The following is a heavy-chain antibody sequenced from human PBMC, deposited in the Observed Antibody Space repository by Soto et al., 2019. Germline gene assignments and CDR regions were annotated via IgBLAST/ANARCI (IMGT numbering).Heavy chain of an antibody. CDR1: GFTFSSYA. D-gene: IGHD6-13*01. J-gene: IGHJ6*02. CDR2: ISGSGGST. CDR3: AKDLASSSWYLGRYYYYGMDV. V-gene: IGHV3-23*01. Sequence: EVQLLESGGGLVQPGGSLRLSCAASGFTFSSYAMSWVRQAPGKGLEWVSAISGSGGSTYYADSVKGRFTISRDNSKNTLYLQMNSLRAEYTAVYYCAKDLASSSWYLGRYYYYGMDVWGQGTTVTVSS.